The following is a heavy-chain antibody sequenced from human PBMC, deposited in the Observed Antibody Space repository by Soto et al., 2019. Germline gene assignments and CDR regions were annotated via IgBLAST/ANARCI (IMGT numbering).Heavy chain of an antibody. CDR1: GGTFSSYA. D-gene: IGHD3-22*01. V-gene: IGHV1-69*01. CDR3: AREGASGSPIGY. Sequence: QVQLVQSGAEAKQPGSSVKVSCKASGGTFSSYAISWVRQATGQGLERMGWLIPIFGTANYAQKFQGRVTITADEATSTAYMALSSLRSEDTAVYYCAREGASGSPIGYWGQGTLVTVSS. J-gene: IGHJ4*02. CDR2: LIPIFGTA.